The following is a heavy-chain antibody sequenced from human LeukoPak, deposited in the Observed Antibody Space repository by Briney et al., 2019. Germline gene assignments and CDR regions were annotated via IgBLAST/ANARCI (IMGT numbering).Heavy chain of an antibody. CDR3: ARGDYGSLLDY. Sequence: HPWGPLRLSCAASGFTVSSNYMSWVRQAPGKGLEWVSVIYSGGSTYYADSVKGRFTISRDNSKNTLYLQMNSLRAEDTAVYYCARGDYGSLLDYWGQGTLVTVSS. CDR1: GFTVSSNY. V-gene: IGHV3-66*01. J-gene: IGHJ4*02. CDR2: IYSGGST. D-gene: IGHD3-10*01.